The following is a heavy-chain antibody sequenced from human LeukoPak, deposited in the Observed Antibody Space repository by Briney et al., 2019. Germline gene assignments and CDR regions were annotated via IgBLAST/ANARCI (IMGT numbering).Heavy chain of an antibody. CDR3: ARDIVVVPAATNWFDP. D-gene: IGHD2-2*01. CDR2: INPSGGST. Sequence: ASVKVSCRASGYTFTSYYMHWVRHAPGQALEWMGIINPSGGSTSYAQKFQGRVTMTRDTSTSTVYMELSSLRSEDTAVYYCARDIVVVPAATNWFDPWGQGSLVTVSS. J-gene: IGHJ5*02. CDR1: GYTFTSYY. V-gene: IGHV1-46*01.